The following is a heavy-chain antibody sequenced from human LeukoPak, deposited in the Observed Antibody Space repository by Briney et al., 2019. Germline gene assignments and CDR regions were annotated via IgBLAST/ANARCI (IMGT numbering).Heavy chain of an antibody. D-gene: IGHD2-15*01. CDR2: IYAGDSDT. CDR1: GYRFNACW. CDR3: ARARYCSGGSCYAEY. J-gene: IGHJ4*02. Sequence: GESLKISCKGSGYRFNACWIAWVRQMPGKGLEWMGIIYAGDSDTRYSPSFQGQVTISADKSISTAYLQWSSLKASDTAMYYCARARYCSGGSCYAEYWGQGTLVTVSS. V-gene: IGHV5-51*01.